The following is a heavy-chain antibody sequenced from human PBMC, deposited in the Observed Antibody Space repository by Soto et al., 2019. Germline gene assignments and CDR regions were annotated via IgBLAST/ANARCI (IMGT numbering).Heavy chain of an antibody. D-gene: IGHD6-19*01. Sequence: QVQLVQSGPEVKNPGASVKVSCQASAYSSTIYGITWVRQAPGQGLEWLGWIRPHNGDTKYAQRCQGRVTMTTDPSTTTGFMDLRPLRSDDTAVYDCATALGISCWCDYWGTGTLVTVPS. V-gene: IGHV1-18*01. CDR3: ATALGISCWCDY. J-gene: IGHJ4*02. CDR2: IRPHNGDT. CDR1: AYSSTIYG.